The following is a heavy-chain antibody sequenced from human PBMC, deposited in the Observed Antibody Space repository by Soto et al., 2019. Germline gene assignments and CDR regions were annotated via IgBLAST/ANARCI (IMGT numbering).Heavy chain of an antibody. CDR3: ARGFSHEVDP. CDR1: GGSFSGYY. CDR2: INHSGST. V-gene: IGHV4-34*01. J-gene: IGHJ5*02. Sequence: SETLSLTCAVYGGSFSGYYWSWIRQPPGKGLEWIGEINHSGSTNYNPSLKSRVTISVDTSKNKYSLRLSSVTAANTAVYYCARGFSHEVDPWGQGTLVTVSS.